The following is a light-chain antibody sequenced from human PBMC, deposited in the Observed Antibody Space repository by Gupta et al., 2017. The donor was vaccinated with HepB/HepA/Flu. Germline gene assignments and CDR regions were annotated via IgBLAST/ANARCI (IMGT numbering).Light chain of an antibody. CDR2: DTN. J-gene: IGLJ3*02. CDR1: TGAVTSGHY. CDR3: LLSYSDTRM. V-gene: IGLV7-46*01. Sequence: QPVVTQEPSLTVSPGGTVTLTCGSSTGAVTSGHYPYWFQQKPGQAPRTLIYDTNNKHSWTPARFSGSLLGGKAALTLSGAQPEDEAEYYCLLSYSDTRMFSGGTKLIVL.